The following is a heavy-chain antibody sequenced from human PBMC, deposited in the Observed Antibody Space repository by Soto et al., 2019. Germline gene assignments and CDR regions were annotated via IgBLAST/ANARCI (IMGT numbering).Heavy chain of an antibody. CDR2: MNPNSGNT. J-gene: IGHJ6*03. CDR3: ARGGYDFWSGYYGVYYYYMDV. Sequence: ASVKVSCKASGYTFTSYDINWVRQATGQGLEWMGWMNPNSGNTGYAQKFQGRVTVTRNTSISTAYMELSSLRSEDTAVYYCARGGYDFWSGYYGVYYYYMDVWGKGTTVTVSS. CDR1: GYTFTSYD. V-gene: IGHV1-8*01. D-gene: IGHD3-3*01.